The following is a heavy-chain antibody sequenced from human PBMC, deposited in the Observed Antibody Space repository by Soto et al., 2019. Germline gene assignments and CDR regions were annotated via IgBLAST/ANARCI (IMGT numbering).Heavy chain of an antibody. D-gene: IGHD6-19*01. Sequence: GGSLRLSCAAPGFTFSIYSMNWVRQAPGKGLEWVSYISSSSSTIYYADSVKGRFTISRDNAKNSLYLQMNSLRAEDTAVYYCAREGHSSGWSYWYFDLWGRGTLVTVSS. CDR2: ISSSSSTI. CDR3: AREGHSSGWSYWYFDL. J-gene: IGHJ2*01. V-gene: IGHV3-48*01. CDR1: GFTFSIYS.